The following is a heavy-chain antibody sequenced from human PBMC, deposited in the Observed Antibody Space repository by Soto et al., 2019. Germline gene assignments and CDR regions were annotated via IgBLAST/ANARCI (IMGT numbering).Heavy chain of an antibody. CDR1: GFNLITYG. V-gene: IGHV3-33*01. CDR2: IWWDGSKK. Sequence: SLRLSCATSGFNLITYGMHWVRQAPGKGLEWVTVIWWDGSKKYYADSVKGRFTVSRDNSKNTLWLQMNSLSVEDTAVYYCARDYYGSGSQYNPLDFWGQGTLVTVSS. D-gene: IGHD3-10*01. CDR3: ARDYYGSGSQYNPLDF. J-gene: IGHJ4*02.